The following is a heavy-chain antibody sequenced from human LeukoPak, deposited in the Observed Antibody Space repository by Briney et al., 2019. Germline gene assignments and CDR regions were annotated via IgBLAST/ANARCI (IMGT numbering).Heavy chain of an antibody. V-gene: IGHV3-21*01. CDR1: GFTFSSYS. CDR2: ISSSSSYI. CDR3: ARGSLVGAYY. J-gene: IGHJ4*02. Sequence: GGSLRLSCAASGFTFSSYSMNWVRQAPGKGLEWVSSISSSSSYIYYADSVKGRFTISRDNAKNTLYLQMNSLRAEDTAVYYCARGSLVGAYYWGQGTLVTVSS. D-gene: IGHD1-26*01.